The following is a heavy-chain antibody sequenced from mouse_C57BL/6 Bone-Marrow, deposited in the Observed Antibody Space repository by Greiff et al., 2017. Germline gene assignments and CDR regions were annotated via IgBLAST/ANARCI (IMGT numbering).Heavy chain of an antibody. CDR1: GYTFTSYW. CDR2: IHPSDSDT. Sequence: QVQLQQPGAELVKPGASVKVSCKASGYTFTSYWMHWVKQRPGQGLEWIGRIHPSDSDTNYNQKFKGKATLTVDNSSSTAYMKLSSLTSEDSAVNYDAIKDGHYDYGLYYAMDYWGQGTSVTVSA. J-gene: IGHJ4*01. CDR3: AIKDGHYDYGLYYAMDY. D-gene: IGHD2-4*01. V-gene: IGHV1-74*01.